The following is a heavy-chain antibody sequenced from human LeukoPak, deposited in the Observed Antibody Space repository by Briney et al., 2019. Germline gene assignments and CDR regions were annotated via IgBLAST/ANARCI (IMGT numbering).Heavy chain of an antibody. D-gene: IGHD4-17*01. CDR1: RGSISSSSYY. Sequence: SETLSLTCTVSRGSISSSSYYWSWIRQPPGKGLEWIGYIYYSGSTNYNPSLKSRVTISVDTSKNQFSLKLSSVTAADTAVYYCARTTVTKGFDYWGQGTLVTVSS. V-gene: IGHV4-61*01. CDR2: IYYSGST. J-gene: IGHJ4*02. CDR3: ARTTVTKGFDY.